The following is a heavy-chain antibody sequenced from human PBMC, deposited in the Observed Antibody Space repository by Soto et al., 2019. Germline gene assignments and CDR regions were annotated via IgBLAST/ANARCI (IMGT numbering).Heavy chain of an antibody. V-gene: IGHV4-31*03. J-gene: IGHJ6*02. D-gene: IGHD6-13*01. CDR2: IYYSGST. CDR1: GGSISSGGYY. Sequence: SETLSLTCTVSGGSISSGGYYWSWIRQHPGKGLEWIGYIYYSGSTYYNPSLKSRVTISVDTSKNQYSLKLSSVTAADTAVYYCATDLRKAEYSSSWPQRYYYYGMDVWGQGTTVTVSS. CDR3: ATDLRKAEYSSSWPQRYYYYGMDV.